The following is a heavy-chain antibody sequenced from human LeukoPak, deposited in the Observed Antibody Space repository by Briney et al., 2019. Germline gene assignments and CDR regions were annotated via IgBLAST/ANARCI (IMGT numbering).Heavy chain of an antibody. Sequence: SVKVSCKASGGTFSSYAISWVRQAPGQGLEWMGGIIPIFGTANYAQKFQGRVTITRNTSISTAYMELSSLRSEDTAVYYCARGRSGCSSTSCYGWWKHYYYYYYMDVWGKGTTVTVSS. CDR1: GGTFSSYA. CDR2: IIPIFGTA. V-gene: IGHV1-69*05. J-gene: IGHJ6*03. D-gene: IGHD2-2*01. CDR3: ARGRSGCSSTSCYGWWKHYYYYYYMDV.